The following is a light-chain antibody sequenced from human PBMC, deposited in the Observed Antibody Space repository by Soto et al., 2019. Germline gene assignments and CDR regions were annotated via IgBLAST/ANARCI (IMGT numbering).Light chain of an antibody. CDR3: QQYNNWPRT. CDR1: QSISSW. J-gene: IGKJ1*01. Sequence: DIQMTQSPSTLSASVGDRVTITCRASQSISSWLAWYQQKPGKAPNLLIYKASSLESGVPSRFSGSGSGTEFTLTISSLQPDDFVVYYCQQYNNWPRTFGQGTKVEIK. CDR2: KAS. V-gene: IGKV1-5*03.